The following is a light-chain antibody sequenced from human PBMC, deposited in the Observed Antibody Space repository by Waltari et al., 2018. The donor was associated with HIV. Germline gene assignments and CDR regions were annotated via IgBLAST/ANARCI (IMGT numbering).Light chain of an antibody. CDR1: VLAKKY. CDR3: YSAADNNLRV. CDR2: KDS. J-gene: IGLJ3*02. V-gene: IGLV3-27*01. Sequence: SSELTQPSSVSVSPGQTARITCSGDVLAKKYARWFQQKPGQAPVLVIYKDSARPSGIPGRFSGSSSGTTVTLTISGAQVEDEADYYCYSAADNNLRVFGGGTKLTVL.